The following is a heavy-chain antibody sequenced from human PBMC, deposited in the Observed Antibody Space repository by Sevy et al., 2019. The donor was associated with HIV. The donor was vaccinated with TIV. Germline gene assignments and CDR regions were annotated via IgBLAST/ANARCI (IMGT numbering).Heavy chain of an antibody. D-gene: IGHD3-10*01. CDR3: AREGMVPPDYYYYGMDV. V-gene: IGHV3-7*01. CDR1: GFTFSSYW. J-gene: IGHJ6*02. CDR2: IKRDGSEK. Sequence: GGSLRLSCAASGFTFSSYWMSWVRQAPGKGLEWVANIKRDGSEKYYVDSVKGRFTISRDNAKNSLYLQMNSLRAEDTAVYYCAREGMVPPDYYYYGMDVWGQGTTVTVSS.